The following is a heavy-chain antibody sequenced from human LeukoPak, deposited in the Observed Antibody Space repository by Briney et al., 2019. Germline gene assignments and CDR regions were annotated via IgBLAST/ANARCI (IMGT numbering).Heavy chain of an antibody. CDR2: IYYSGST. Sequence: SETLSLTCTVPGGSISSYYWSWIRQPPGKGLEWIGYIYYSGSTNYNPSLKSRVTISVDTSKNQFSLKLSSVTAADTAVYYCARGGFGGRTDWFDPWGQGTLVTVSS. CDR3: ARGGFGGRTDWFDP. D-gene: IGHD3-10*01. J-gene: IGHJ5*02. CDR1: GGSISSYY. V-gene: IGHV4-59*01.